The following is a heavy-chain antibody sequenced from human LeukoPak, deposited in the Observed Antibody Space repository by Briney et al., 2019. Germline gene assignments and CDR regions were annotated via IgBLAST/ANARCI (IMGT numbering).Heavy chain of an antibody. D-gene: IGHD6-19*01. Sequence: SETLSLTCAVYGGSFSGYYWSWIRQPPGKGLEWIGEINHSGSTNYNPSLKSRVTISVDTSKNQFSLKLSSVTAADTAVYYCARSLRERWLVLGYFDYWGQGTLVTVSS. CDR3: ARSLRERWLVLGYFDY. CDR1: GGSFSGYY. V-gene: IGHV4-34*01. J-gene: IGHJ4*02. CDR2: INHSGST.